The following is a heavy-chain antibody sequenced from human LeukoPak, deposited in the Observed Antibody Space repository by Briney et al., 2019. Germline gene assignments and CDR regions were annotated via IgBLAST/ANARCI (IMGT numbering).Heavy chain of an antibody. V-gene: IGHV1-69*05. CDR1: GGTFNNFA. CDR2: IMPLFGTA. Sequence: ASVKVFCKTSGGTFNNFAIIWVRQAPGQGLEWLGGIMPLFGTAGYAQKFQGRVTITKDESTRTVYLELTSLTSDDTAVYYCARDVHGDYGSGWFDPWGQGTLVSVSS. J-gene: IGHJ5*02. D-gene: IGHD4-17*01. CDR3: ARDVHGDYGSGWFDP.